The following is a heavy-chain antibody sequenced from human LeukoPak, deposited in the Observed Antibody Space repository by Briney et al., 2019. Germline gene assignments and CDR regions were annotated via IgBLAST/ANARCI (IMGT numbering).Heavy chain of an antibody. J-gene: IGHJ4*02. V-gene: IGHV4-59*01. Sequence: PSETLSLTCTVSGGSISSYYWSWIRQPPGKGLEWIGDIYYRGRTNYNPSLKSRVTISVDTSKNQFSLTLRSVTAADTAVYYCARHRFGELDYWGQGTLVTVSS. CDR3: ARHRFGELDY. CDR2: IYYRGRT. D-gene: IGHD3-10*01. CDR1: GGSISSYY.